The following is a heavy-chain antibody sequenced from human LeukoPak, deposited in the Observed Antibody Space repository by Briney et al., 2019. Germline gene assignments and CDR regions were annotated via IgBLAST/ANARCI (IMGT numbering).Heavy chain of an antibody. CDR3: ARVTTVTSSFHFDY. J-gene: IGHJ4*02. V-gene: IGHV4-30-4*01. Sequence: SETLSLTCTVSGGSISSGGYYWSWIRQPPGEGLEWIGYIYYSGSTYYHPSLKSRVTISLDTSKNQFSLKLSSVTAADTAVYYCARVTTVTSSFHFDYWGQRTLVTVSS. CDR2: IYYSGST. D-gene: IGHD4-17*01. CDR1: GGSISSGGYY.